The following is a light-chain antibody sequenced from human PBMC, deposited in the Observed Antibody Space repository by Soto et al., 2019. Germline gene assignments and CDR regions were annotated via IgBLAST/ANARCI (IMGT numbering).Light chain of an antibody. V-gene: IGLV2-8*01. CDR2: DVV. CDR3: KSYAGSSTYV. Sequence: QSALTQPPSASGSPGQSVTISCTGTKSDIGVYDFVSWYQHHPGKAPRLIIYDVVQRPSGVPDRFSGSKSGNTASLTVSGLQAADEADYFCKSYAGSSTYVFGSGTKV. CDR1: KSDIGVYDF. J-gene: IGLJ1*01.